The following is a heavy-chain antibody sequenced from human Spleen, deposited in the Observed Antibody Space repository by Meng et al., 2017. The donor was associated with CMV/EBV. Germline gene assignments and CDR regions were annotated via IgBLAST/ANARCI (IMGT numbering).Heavy chain of an antibody. CDR1: GGSFSGYY. CDR2: IDHTGST. D-gene: IGHD2-2*02. CDR3: ARGTYCSSSSCYRHYYYGMDV. V-gene: IGHV4-34*01. J-gene: IGHJ6*02. Sequence: GSLRLSCGVYGGSFSGYYWSWIRQPPGKGLEWIGEIDHTGSTNNDPSLKSRVTISVGTSKNQFSLKMSSVTAADTAVYYCARGTYCSSSSCYRHYYYGMDVWGQGTTVTVSS.